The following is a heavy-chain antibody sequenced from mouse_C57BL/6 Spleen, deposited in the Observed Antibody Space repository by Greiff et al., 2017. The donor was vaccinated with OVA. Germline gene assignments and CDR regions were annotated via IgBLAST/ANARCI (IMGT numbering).Heavy chain of an antibody. V-gene: IGHV1-80*01. CDR1: GYAFSSYW. D-gene: IGHD2-4*01. CDR3: ARDDYDPYYFDY. Sequence: QVQLKESGAELVKPGASVKISCKASGYAFSSYWMNWVKQRPGKGLEWIGQIYPGDGDTNYNGKFKGKATLTADKSSSTAYMQLSSLTSEDSAVYFCARDDYDPYYFDYWGQGTTLTVSS. CDR2: IYPGDGDT. J-gene: IGHJ2*01.